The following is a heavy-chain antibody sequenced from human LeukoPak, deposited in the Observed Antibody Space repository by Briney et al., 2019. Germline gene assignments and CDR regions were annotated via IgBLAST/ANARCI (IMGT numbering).Heavy chain of an antibody. J-gene: IGHJ5*02. CDR3: ARDLFSSPVVPAPWWFDP. V-gene: IGHV1-2*02. CDR1: GYTFTGYY. D-gene: IGHD2-2*01. Sequence: GASVTVSCMASGYTFTGYYMHWVRQAPGQGLEWMGWIHPNSGGTNYAQKLQGRVTMSRDTSISTAYMELSRLRSDDTAVYYRARDLFSSPVVPAPWWFDPWGQGALVTVSS. CDR2: IHPNSGGT.